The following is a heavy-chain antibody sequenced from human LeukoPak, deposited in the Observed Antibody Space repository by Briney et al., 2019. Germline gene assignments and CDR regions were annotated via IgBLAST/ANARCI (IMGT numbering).Heavy chain of an antibody. J-gene: IGHJ4*02. D-gene: IGHD1-26*01. CDR1: GGTFSSYA. CDR2: IIPIFGTA. Sequence: ASVKVSCKASGGTFSSYAISWVRQAPGQGLEWMGGIIPIFGTANYAQKFQGRVTITADESTSTAYMELSSLRSEDPAVYYCARQDGSYLGYWGQGTLVTVSS. CDR3: ARQDGSYLGY. V-gene: IGHV1-69*13.